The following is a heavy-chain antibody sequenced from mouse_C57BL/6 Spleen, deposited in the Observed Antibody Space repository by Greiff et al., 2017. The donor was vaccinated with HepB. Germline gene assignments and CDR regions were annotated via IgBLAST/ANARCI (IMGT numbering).Heavy chain of an antibody. J-gene: IGHJ4*01. Sequence: VKLMESGAELVRPGTSVKVSCKASGYAFTNYLIEWVKQRPGQGLEWIGVINPGSGGTNYNEKFKGKATLTADKSSSTAYMQLSSLTSEDSAVYFCAGGGTLYAMDYWGQGTSVIVSS. V-gene: IGHV1-54*01. CDR3: AGGGTLYAMDY. D-gene: IGHD3-3*01. CDR1: GYAFTNYL. CDR2: INPGSGGT.